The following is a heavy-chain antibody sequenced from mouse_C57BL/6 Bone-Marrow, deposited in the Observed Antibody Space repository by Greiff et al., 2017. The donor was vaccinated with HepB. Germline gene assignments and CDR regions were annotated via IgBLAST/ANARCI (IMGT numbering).Heavy chain of an antibody. CDR1: GYTFTSYW. J-gene: IGHJ1*03. Sequence: QVQLQQPGAELVKPGASVKMSCKASGYTFTSYWITWVKQRPGQGLEWIGDIYPGSGSTNYNEKFKSKATLTVDTSSSTAYMQLSSRTSEDSAVYYCARNYGSRREYFDVWGTGTTVTVSS. CDR2: IYPGSGST. V-gene: IGHV1-55*01. D-gene: IGHD1-1*01. CDR3: ARNYGSRREYFDV.